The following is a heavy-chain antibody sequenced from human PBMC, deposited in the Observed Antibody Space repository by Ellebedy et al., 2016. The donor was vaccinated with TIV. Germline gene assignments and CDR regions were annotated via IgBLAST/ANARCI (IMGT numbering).Heavy chain of an antibody. CDR2: IKQDGSDE. D-gene: IGHD3-16*01. CDR1: GFTFSSYW. CDR3: ARGRGNWYFDL. J-gene: IGHJ2*01. V-gene: IGHV3-7*03. Sequence: GESLKISCAASGFTFSSYWTNWVRQAPGKGLEWVANIKQDGSDEYYVDSVKGRFSISRDNAKNSLFLQMNSLRAEDTAVYYCARGRGNWYFDLWGRGTLVTVSS.